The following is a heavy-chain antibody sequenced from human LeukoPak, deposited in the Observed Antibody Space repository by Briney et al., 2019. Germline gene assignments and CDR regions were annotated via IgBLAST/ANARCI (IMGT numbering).Heavy chain of an antibody. CDR1: GYSISSGYY. Sequence: SETLSLTCTVSGYSISSGYYRGWIRQPPGKGLEWIGSIYHSGSTYYNPSLKSRVTISVDTSKNQFSLKLSSVTAADTAVYYCSRVRELPGGFPDYWGQGTLVTVSS. CDR3: SRVRELPGGFPDY. CDR2: IYHSGST. J-gene: IGHJ4*02. V-gene: IGHV4-38-2*02. D-gene: IGHD1-26*01.